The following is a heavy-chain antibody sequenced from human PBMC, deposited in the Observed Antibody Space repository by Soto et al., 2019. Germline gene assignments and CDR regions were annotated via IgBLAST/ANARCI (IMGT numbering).Heavy chain of an antibody. J-gene: IGHJ5*02. Sequence: SETLSLTCAVYGGSFSGYYWSWIRQPPGKGLEWIGEINHSGSTNYNPSLKSRVTISVDTSKNQFSLKLSSVTAADTAVYDCARGLKGELDLNWFDPWGQGTLVTVSS. V-gene: IGHV4-34*01. D-gene: IGHD1-7*01. CDR3: ARGLKGELDLNWFDP. CDR1: GGSFSGYY. CDR2: INHSGST.